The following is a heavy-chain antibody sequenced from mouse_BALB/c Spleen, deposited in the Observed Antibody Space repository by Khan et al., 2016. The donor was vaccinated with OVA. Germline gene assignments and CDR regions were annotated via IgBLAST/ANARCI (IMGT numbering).Heavy chain of an antibody. J-gene: IGHJ2*01. CDR3: ARSAI. D-gene: IGHD2-12*01. CDR1: RFTISSYG. V-gene: IGHV5-6-3*01. CDR2: IDSNGGST. Sequence: EVELVESGGGIVQPGGSLKLSCAASRFTISSYGMSSVRQTPDKRLELVATIDSNGGSTDNPDSVKRRFTISGDNDKNALYLQMLSLKSEEKAMYYCARSAIWGQGTTVTVSS.